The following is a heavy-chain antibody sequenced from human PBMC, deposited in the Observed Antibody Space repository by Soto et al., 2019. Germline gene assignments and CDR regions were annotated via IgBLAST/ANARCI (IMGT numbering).Heavy chain of an antibody. D-gene: IGHD5-18*01. V-gene: IGHV1-69*12. CDR3: ARDTAQLWLHDYYYYGMDV. CDR1: GGTFSSYA. J-gene: IGHJ6*02. Sequence: QVQLVQSGAEVKKPGSSVKVSCKASGGTFSSYAISWVRQAPGQGLEWMGGIIPIFGTANYAQKFQGRVTITADESTSTAYMELSSLRSEDTAVYYCARDTAQLWLHDYYYYGMDVWGQGTTVTVSS. CDR2: IIPIFGTA.